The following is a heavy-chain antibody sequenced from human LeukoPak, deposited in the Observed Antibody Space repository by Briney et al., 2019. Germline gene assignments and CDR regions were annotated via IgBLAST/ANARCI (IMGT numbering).Heavy chain of an antibody. Sequence: ASMRVSCKASGYTFSDYYIHWIRQAPGQGLEWMGLFNPKNGDTNFAQTFQGRVTMTRDTSITTAYMGLSRLSSDDTAVYYCARGWQINSSGGFVDPWGQGTLVTVSS. CDR3: ARGWQINSSGGFVDP. CDR1: GYTFSDYY. D-gene: IGHD6-6*01. CDR2: FNPKNGDT. J-gene: IGHJ5*02. V-gene: IGHV1-2*02.